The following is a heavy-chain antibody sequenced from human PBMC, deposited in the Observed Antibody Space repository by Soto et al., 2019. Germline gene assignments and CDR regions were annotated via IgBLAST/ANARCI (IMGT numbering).Heavy chain of an antibody. CDR1: GFTFSSYA. CDR2: ISYDGSNK. Sequence: QVQLVESGGGVVQPGRSLRLSCAASGFTFSSYAMHWVRQAPGKGLEWVAVISYDGSNKYYADSVKGRFTISRDNSKNTLYLQMNSLRGEDTAVYYCARDSRRFLEWLKTHLYYYYGMDVWGQGTTVTVSS. CDR3: ARDSRRFLEWLKTHLYYYYGMDV. V-gene: IGHV3-30-3*01. D-gene: IGHD3-3*01. J-gene: IGHJ6*02.